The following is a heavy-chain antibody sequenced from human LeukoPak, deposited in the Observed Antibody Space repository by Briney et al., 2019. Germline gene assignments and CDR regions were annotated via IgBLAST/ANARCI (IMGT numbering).Heavy chain of an antibody. V-gene: IGHV1-69*05. J-gene: IGHJ3*02. CDR3: ERDRYNYDSSGATDAFDI. CDR1: VRTFRSYD. Sequence: ASVNLPYKACVRTFRSYDNSWVRQAPAQALEWMGKIIPLFGTANYAQKFGGRVTITTDDSTRTAYMELSRLRCGDAAVYYCERDRYNYDSSGATDAFDIWGQGTMVTVSS. CDR2: IIPLFGTA. D-gene: IGHD3-22*01.